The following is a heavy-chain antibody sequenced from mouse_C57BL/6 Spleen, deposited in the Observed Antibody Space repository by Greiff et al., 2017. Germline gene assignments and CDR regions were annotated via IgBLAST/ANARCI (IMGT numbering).Heavy chain of an antibody. D-gene: IGHD2-5*01. CDR3: ARTYYSNYWGFAY. V-gene: IGHV1-82*01. CDR2: IYPGDGDT. Sequence: VQLQQSGPELVKPGASVKISCKASGYAFSSSWMNWVKQRPGKGLEWIGRIYPGDGDTNYNGKFKGKATLTADKSSSTAYMQLSSLTSEDSAVYFCARTYYSNYWGFAYWGQGTLVTVAA. CDR1: GYAFSSSW. J-gene: IGHJ3*01.